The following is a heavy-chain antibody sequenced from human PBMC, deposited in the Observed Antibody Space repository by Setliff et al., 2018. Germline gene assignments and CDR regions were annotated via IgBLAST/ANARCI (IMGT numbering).Heavy chain of an antibody. V-gene: IGHV1-46*01. J-gene: IGHJ4*02. D-gene: IGHD1-26*01. CDR2: INPSGGFT. CDR3: ATSYSGSYYGY. CDR1: GYTFTSYY. Sequence: GASVKVSCKASGYTFTSYYMHWVRQAPGQGLEWMGVINPSGGFTSYAQKFQVRVTMTRDTSTSTAYMELSSLRSEDTAVYYCATSYSGSYYGYWGQGTLVTVSS.